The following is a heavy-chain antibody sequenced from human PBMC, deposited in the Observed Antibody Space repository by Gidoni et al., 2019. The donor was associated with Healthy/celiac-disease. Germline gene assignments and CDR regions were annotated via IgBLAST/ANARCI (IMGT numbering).Heavy chain of an antibody. CDR1: GFTFSSYA. D-gene: IGHD4-17*01. J-gene: IGHJ4*02. V-gene: IGHV3-23*01. CDR2: IRGSGGST. CDR3: AKDVGDYGDY. Sequence: EVQLLESGGGLVQPGGYLRLSCAASGFTFSSYAMSWGRQAPGKGRRGVSAIRGSGGSTYYADSVKGRFTISRDNSKNTLYLQMNSLRAEDTAVYYCAKDVGDYGDYWGQGTLVTVSS.